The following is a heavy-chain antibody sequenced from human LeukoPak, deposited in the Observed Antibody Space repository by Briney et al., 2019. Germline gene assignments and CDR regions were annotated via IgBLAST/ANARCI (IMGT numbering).Heavy chain of an antibody. D-gene: IGHD7-27*01. J-gene: IGHJ4*02. Sequence: PSETLSLTCTVSGGSISSYFWSWIRQPPGKGLEWVSSISSSSSYIYYADSVKGRFTISRDNAKNSLYLQMNSLRAEDTAVYYCARDRRALGYWGQGTLVTVSS. CDR2: ISSSSSYI. CDR3: ARDRRALGY. CDR1: GGSISSYF. V-gene: IGHV3-21*01.